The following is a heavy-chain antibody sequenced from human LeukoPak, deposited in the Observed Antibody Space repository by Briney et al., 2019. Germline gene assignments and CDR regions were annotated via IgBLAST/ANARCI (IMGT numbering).Heavy chain of an antibody. CDR3: AGDFVGYCSSTSRYTLDY. Sequence: SGGSLRLSCAASGFTFSSYGMHWVRQAPGKGLEWVAVIWYDGSNKYYADSVKGRFTISRDNSKNTLYLQMNSLRAEDTAVYYCAGDFVGYCSSTSRYTLDYWGQGTLVTVSS. CDR1: GFTFSSYG. CDR2: IWYDGSNK. J-gene: IGHJ4*02. D-gene: IGHD2-2*02. V-gene: IGHV3-33*01.